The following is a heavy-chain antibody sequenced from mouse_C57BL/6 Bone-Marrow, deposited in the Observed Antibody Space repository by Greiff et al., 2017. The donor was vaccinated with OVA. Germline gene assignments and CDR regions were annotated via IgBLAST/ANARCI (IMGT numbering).Heavy chain of an antibody. CDR2: IYPGNSDT. J-gene: IGHJ4*01. CDR1: GYTFTSYW. CDR3: QIYDGYYDAMDY. D-gene: IGHD2-3*01. V-gene: IGHV1-5*01. Sequence: DVQLQESGTVLARPGASVKMSCKTSGYTFTSYWMHWVKQRPGQGLEWIGAIYPGNSDTSYNQKFKGKAKLTAVTSASTAYMELSSLTNEDSAVYYCQIYDGYYDAMDYWGQGTSVTVSS.